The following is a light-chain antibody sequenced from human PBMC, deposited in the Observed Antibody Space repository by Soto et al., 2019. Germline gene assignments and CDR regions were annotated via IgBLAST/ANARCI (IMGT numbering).Light chain of an antibody. V-gene: IGKV3-20*01. CDR2: GAS. CDR3: QQYGSSPET. CDR1: QSAGNF. Sequence: EIVMTQSPATLSVSPGETASLSCRASQSAGNFFAWYQQKPGRALRLLIDGASTRATGIPDRFSGSGSGTDFTLTISRLEPEDFAVYYCQQYGSSPETFGQGTKVDIK. J-gene: IGKJ1*01.